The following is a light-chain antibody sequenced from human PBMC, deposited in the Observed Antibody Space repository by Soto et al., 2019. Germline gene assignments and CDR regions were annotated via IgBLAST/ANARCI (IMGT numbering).Light chain of an antibody. CDR2: DAS. J-gene: IGKJ4*01. CDR3: QHYSTSVLT. V-gene: IGKV3-20*01. CDR1: QYVNNNY. Sequence: EIVLTQSPGTLSLSPGERATLSCRASQYVNNNYLAWYQQKPGQAPRLLIYDASSRATGIPDRFSGSGSGTDFTLTISRLEPEDFAVYYCQHYSTSVLTFGGGAKVEIK.